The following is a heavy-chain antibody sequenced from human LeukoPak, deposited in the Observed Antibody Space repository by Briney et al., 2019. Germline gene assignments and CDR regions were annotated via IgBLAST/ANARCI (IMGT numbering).Heavy chain of an antibody. CDR2: INPNSGGT. Sequence: ASVKVSCKASGYTFTGYYMHWVRQAPGQGLEWMGWINPNSGGTNYAQKFQGRVTMTRDTSISTAYMELSRLRSDDTAVYYCARGVRYFDWLLYCWFDPWGQGTLVTVSS. CDR1: GYTFTGYY. J-gene: IGHJ5*02. V-gene: IGHV1-2*02. CDR3: ARGVRYFDWLLYCWFDP. D-gene: IGHD3-9*01.